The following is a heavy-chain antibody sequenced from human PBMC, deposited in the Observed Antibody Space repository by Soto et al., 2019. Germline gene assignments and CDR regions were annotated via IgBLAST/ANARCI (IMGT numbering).Heavy chain of an antibody. J-gene: IGHJ6*02. CDR3: ARDLITMIVAEEDV. CDR2: IKQDGSEK. Sequence: EVQLVESGGGLVQPGGSLRLSWEASGFTFSSYWMSWVRQAPGKGREWVANIKQDGSEKYYVDSVKGRFTISRDNAKNSLYLQMNSLRAEDTAVYYCARDLITMIVAEEDVWGQGTTVTVSS. V-gene: IGHV3-7*05. D-gene: IGHD3-22*01. CDR1: GFTFSSYW.